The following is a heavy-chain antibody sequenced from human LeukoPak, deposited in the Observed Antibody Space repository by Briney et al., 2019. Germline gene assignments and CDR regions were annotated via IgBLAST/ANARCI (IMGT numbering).Heavy chain of an antibody. V-gene: IGHV1-69*05. D-gene: IGHD2-2*01. CDR1: GGTFSSYA. J-gene: IGHJ4*02. CDR2: IIPIFGTA. CDR3: AMGNSGDDGTSFDY. Sequence: ASVKVSCKASGGTFSSYAISWVRQAPGQGLEWMGRIIPIFGTANYAQKFQGRVTITTGKSTSKAYMDLSSLRSEDTAVYYCAMGNSGDDGTSFDYWGQGTPVTVSS.